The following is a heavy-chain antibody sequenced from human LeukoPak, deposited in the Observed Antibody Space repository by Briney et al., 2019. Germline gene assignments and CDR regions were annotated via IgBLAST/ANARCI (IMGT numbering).Heavy chain of an antibody. J-gene: IGHJ4*02. CDR2: IYHSGST. CDR3: ARDQDRILDY. CDR1: GGSISSGCYS. D-gene: IGHD2-15*01. Sequence: SETLSLTCAVSGGSISSGCYSWRWLRQPPGRGLEWIGYIYHSGSTYYNPSLKSRVTISVDRSKHQFSLKLSSVTAADTGVYYCARDQDRILDYWGQGTLVTVSS. V-gene: IGHV4-30-2*01.